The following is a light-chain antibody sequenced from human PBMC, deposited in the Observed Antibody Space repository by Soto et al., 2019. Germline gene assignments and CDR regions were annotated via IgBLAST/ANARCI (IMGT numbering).Light chain of an antibody. CDR3: IQHNSYPRT. Sequence: DIQMTQSPSSLSASVGDRVTITCRASQSISSYLNWYQQKPGKAPKLLIYAAYSLQSGVQSRFSGSGSGTEFTLTIRSLQPEDFATYYCIQHNSYPRTFGQGTKVDIK. CDR2: AAY. V-gene: IGKV1-17*01. CDR1: QSISSY. J-gene: IGKJ1*01.